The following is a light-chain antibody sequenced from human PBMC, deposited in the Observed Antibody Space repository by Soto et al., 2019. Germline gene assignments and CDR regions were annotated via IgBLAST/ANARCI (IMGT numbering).Light chain of an antibody. J-gene: IGKJ5*01. CDR2: GAS. CDR1: QSVSNNY. Sequence: IVLTQSPGTLSLSPGERATLSCRASQSVSNNYLAWYQQKPGQAPRLLIYGASNRATGIPARFRGGGSGADFTLTITSLQSEDFAIYYCQQYNAWPITFGQGTRLEIK. V-gene: IGKV3-20*01. CDR3: QQYNAWPIT.